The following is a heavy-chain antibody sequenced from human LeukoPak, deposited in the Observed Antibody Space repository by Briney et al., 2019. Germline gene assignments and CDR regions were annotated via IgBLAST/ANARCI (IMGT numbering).Heavy chain of an antibody. V-gene: IGHV1-8*03. D-gene: IGHD2-2*01. CDR3: ARDRSGVVVPAAPPFDAFDI. J-gene: IGHJ3*02. Sequence: ASVKVSCKASGYTFTSYDINWVRQATGQGLEWMGWMNPNSGNTGYAQKFQGRVTITRNTSISTAYMELSSLRSEDTAVYYCARDRSGVVVPAAPPFDAFDIWGQGTMVTVSS. CDR1: GYTFTSYD. CDR2: MNPNSGNT.